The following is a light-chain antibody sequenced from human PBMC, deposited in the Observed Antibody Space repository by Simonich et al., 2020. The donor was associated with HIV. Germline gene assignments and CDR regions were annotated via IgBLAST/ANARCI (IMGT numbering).Light chain of an antibody. CDR1: QSVLYSSNNKNY. V-gene: IGKV4-1*01. J-gene: IGKJ2*01. CDR3: QQYYSTPYT. Sequence: DIVMTQSPDSLAVSLGERATINCKSSQSVLYSSNNKNYLAWYQQKPGQPPKLLIYWASTRESGVPDRFSGSGSGTDFTLPISSLQAEDVAVYYCQQYYSTPYTFGQVTKLEIK. CDR2: WAS.